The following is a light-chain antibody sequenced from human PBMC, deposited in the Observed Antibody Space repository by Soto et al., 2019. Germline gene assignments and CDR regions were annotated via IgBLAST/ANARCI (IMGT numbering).Light chain of an antibody. Sequence: EIVMTQSPATLSVSPGERATLSCRASQSVSTHLAWYQHKPGQAPRLLMYGASTRDTGVPARFSGSGSGTEFTLHISSLQSEDFAVYYCQQYDSWPRTFGQGTKVEIK. CDR2: GAS. CDR1: QSVSTH. CDR3: QQYDSWPRT. V-gene: IGKV3-15*01. J-gene: IGKJ1*01.